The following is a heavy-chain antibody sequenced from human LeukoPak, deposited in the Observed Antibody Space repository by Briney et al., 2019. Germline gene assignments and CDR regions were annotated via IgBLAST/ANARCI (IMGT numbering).Heavy chain of an antibody. CDR3: ARAGSGYSFDI. Sequence: SETLSLTCTVSGGSTSTYYWTWIRQTPGKGLQWIGYVDYSGSTNYNPSLKSRVTISVDTSENQFSLRLSSVTAADSAMYYCARAGSGYSFDIWGQGTLVTVSS. V-gene: IGHV4-59*01. J-gene: IGHJ3*02. CDR2: VDYSGST. D-gene: IGHD3-3*01. CDR1: GGSTSTYY.